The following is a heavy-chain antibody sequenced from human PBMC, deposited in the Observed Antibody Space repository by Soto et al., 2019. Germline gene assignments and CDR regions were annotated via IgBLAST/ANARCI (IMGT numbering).Heavy chain of an antibody. J-gene: IGHJ6*02. CDR3: AREDEEECSGGSCYSAGMDV. CDR1: GFTFSSYA. V-gene: IGHV3-30-3*01. D-gene: IGHD2-15*01. CDR2: ISYDGSNK. Sequence: QVQLVESGGGVVQPGRSLRLSCAASGFTFSSYAMHWVRQAPGKGLEWVAVISYDGSNKYYADSVKGRFTISRDNSKNTLYLQMNSLRAEDTAVYYCAREDEEECSGGSCYSAGMDVWGQGTTVTVSS.